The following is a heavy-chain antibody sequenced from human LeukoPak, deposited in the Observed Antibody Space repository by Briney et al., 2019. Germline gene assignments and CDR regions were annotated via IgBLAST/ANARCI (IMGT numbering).Heavy chain of an antibody. J-gene: IGHJ4*02. CDR3: ARGLRRLQG. D-gene: IGHD5-24*01. CDR2: INHSGST. V-gene: IGHV4-34*01. Sequence: SETLSLTCAVYGGSFSGYYWSWIRQPPGKGLEWIGEINHSGSTNYNPSLKSRVTISVDTSKNQFSLKLSSVTAADTAVYYCARGLRRLQGWGQGTLVTVSS. CDR1: GGSFSGYY.